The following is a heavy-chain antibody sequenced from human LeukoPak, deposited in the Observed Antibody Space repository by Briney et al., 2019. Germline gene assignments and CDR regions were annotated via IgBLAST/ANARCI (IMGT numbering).Heavy chain of an antibody. CDR3: AKAIHGIAAAVSQH. Sequence: GGSLRLSCAAPGFTFSSYAMSWVRQAPGKGLEWVSAISGSGGSTYYADSVKGWFTISRDNSKNTLYLQMNSLRAEDTAVYYCAKAIHGIAAAVSQHWGQGTLVTASS. J-gene: IGHJ1*01. CDR2: ISGSGGST. V-gene: IGHV3-23*01. CDR1: GFTFSSYA. D-gene: IGHD6-13*01.